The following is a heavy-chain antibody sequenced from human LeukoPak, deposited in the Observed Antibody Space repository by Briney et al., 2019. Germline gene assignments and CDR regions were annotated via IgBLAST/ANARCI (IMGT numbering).Heavy chain of an antibody. D-gene: IGHD4-17*01. CDR1: GGSISSGAYY. V-gene: IGHV4-31*03. CDR2: IYHSGST. J-gene: IGHJ4*02. CDR3: AGTIHVDSYYIYS. Sequence: SETLSLTCTVSGGSISSGAYYWSWTRQHPGKGLEWIGYIYHSGSTSYNPSLKSRVTISVDTSKNQFSLKLSSVTAADTAVYFCAGTIHVDSYYIYSWGQGTLVTVSS.